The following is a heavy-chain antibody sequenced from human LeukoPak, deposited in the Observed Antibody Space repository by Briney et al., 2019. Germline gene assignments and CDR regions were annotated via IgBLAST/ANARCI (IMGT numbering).Heavy chain of an antibody. V-gene: IGHV3-23*01. CDR3: AKPHCGSAGCYWGAFDI. D-gene: IGHD2-2*01. Sequence: GGSLRLSCAASGFTFSYYAMSWVRQAPGKGLEWVSAISGSGDGGSGGTTYYADSVKGRFTISRDNSKNPLYLQMSSLRAEDTALFYCAKPHCGSAGCYWGAFDIWGQGTMVTVS. CDR2: ISGSGDGGSGGTT. J-gene: IGHJ3*02. CDR1: GFTFSYYA.